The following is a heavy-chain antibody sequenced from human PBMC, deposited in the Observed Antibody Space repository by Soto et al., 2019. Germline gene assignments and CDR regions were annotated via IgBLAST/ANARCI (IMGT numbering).Heavy chain of an antibody. D-gene: IGHD3-10*01. Sequence: GGSLRLSCAASGFTFSSYSMNWVRQAPGKGLEWVSSISSSSSYIYYADSVKGRFTISRDNAKNSLYLQMNSLRAEDTAVYYCARDRPLKGKSGSYYDYWGQGTLVTVSS. CDR1: GFTFSSYS. CDR2: ISSSSSYI. CDR3: ARDRPLKGKSGSYYDY. J-gene: IGHJ4*02. V-gene: IGHV3-21*01.